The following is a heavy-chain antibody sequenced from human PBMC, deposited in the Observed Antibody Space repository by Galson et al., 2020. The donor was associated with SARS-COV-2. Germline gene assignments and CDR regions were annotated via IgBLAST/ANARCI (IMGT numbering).Heavy chain of an antibody. V-gene: IGHV3-48*04. Sequence: GESLKISCAASGFTFSSYSMNWVRQAPGKGLEWVSYISSSSSTIYYADPVKGRFTISRDNAKNSLYLQMNSLRAEDTAVYYCARDTTSITIFGVGVRCFDYWGQGTLVTVSS. J-gene: IGHJ4*02. CDR1: GFTFSSYS. CDR2: ISSSSSTI. D-gene: IGHD3-3*01. CDR3: ARDTTSITIFGVGVRCFDY.